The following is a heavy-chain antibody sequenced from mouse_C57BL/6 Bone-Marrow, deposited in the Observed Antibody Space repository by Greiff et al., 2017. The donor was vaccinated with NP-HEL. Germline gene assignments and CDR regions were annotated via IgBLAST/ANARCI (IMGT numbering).Heavy chain of an antibody. Sequence: VQLQQSGAELARPGASVKLSCKASGYTFTSYGISWVKQRTGQGLEWIGEIYPRSGNTYYNEKFKGKATLTADKSSSTAYMELRSLTSEDSAVYFCARYCSAQGAWCAYWGQGTLVTVSA. V-gene: IGHV1-81*01. D-gene: IGHD6-1*01. CDR2: IYPRSGNT. J-gene: IGHJ3*01. CDR3: ARYCSAQGAWCAY. CDR1: GYTFTSYG.